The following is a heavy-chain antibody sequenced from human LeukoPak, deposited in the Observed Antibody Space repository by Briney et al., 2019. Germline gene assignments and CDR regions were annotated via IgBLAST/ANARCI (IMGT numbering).Heavy chain of an antibody. J-gene: IGHJ6*02. CDR1: GGSISSGGYY. D-gene: IGHD3-10*01. CDR2: IYYSGST. Sequence: SETLSLTCTVSGGSISSGGYYWSWIRQHPGKGLEWIGYIYYSGSTYYNPSLKSRVTISVDTSKNQFSLKLSSVTAADTAVYYCARDTYGEYYYYYGMDAWGQGTTVTVSS. V-gene: IGHV4-31*03. CDR3: ARDTYGEYYYYYGMDA.